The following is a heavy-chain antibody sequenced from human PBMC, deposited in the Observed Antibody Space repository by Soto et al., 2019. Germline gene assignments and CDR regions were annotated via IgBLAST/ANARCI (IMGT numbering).Heavy chain of an antibody. J-gene: IGHJ4*02. D-gene: IGHD6-13*01. V-gene: IGHV3-30*18. CDR2: ISFDGSNE. CDR1: GFTFSNYG. CDR3: AKDQGSSFHTIDF. Sequence: PGGSLRLSCAASGFTFSNYGMHWVRQAAGKGLEWVAIISFDGSNEYYADSVKGRFTISGDNSKNTVYLQMNSLRAEDTAVYYCAKDQGSSFHTIDFWGQGTLVTVSS.